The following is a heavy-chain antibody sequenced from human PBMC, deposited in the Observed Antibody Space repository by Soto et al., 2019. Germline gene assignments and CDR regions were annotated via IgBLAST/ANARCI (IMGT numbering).Heavy chain of an antibody. CDR3: ARHSLALRKNNWFDP. D-gene: IGHD3-3*02. CDR1: VDSIISSDFY. J-gene: IGHJ5*02. CDR2: IFYLGSS. Sequence: PSKTLSLTCTFSVDSIISSDFYWGWVRQPPGKGLEWIGSIFYLGSSYYNPSLKSRVTMSVDTSKNQFSLRLRSVTAADTALYFCARHSLALRKNNWFDPWGQGIMVTVSS. V-gene: IGHV4-39*01.